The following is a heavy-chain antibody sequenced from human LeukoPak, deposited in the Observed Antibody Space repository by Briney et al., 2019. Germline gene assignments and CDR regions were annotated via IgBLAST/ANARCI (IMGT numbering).Heavy chain of an antibody. J-gene: IGHJ5*02. V-gene: IGHV3-23*01. CDR1: GFTFSSYW. D-gene: IGHD6-13*01. CDR3: ARSSSWYWFDP. CDR2: ISGSGTGT. Sequence: GGSLRLSCAASGFTFSSYWMHWVRQAPGKGLQWVSAISGSGTGTYYADSVKGRFTISRDNSKNTLYLQMNSLRAEDTAVYYCARSSSWYWFDPWGQGTLVTVSS.